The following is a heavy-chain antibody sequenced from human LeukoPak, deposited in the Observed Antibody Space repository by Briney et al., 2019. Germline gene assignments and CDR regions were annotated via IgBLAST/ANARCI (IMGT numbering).Heavy chain of an antibody. CDR1: GGTFSSHA. D-gene: IGHD2-2*01. CDR2: IIPISGTA. J-gene: IGHJ6*03. CDR3: AGGLQYQLLKALGYYYMDV. Sequence: ASVKVSCKASGGTFSSHAIAWVRQAPGQGPEWMGGIIPISGTANYAQKFQGRVTITTDESTSTAYMELSSLTSDDTAVYYCAGGLQYQLLKALGYYYMDVWGEGTTVTVSS. V-gene: IGHV1-69*05.